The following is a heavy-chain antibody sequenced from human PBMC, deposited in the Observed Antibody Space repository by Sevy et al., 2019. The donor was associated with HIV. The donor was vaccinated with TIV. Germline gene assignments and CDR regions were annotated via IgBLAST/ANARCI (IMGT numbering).Heavy chain of an antibody. CDR3: ARDSSWNYDSYFYGMDV. CDR2: LSSSTSTI. Sequence: GGSLRLSCAASGFSFSGYNMNWVRQAPGKGLEWVSYLSSSTSTIHYADSVKDRFTISRDNAKNSLFLQMNSLRDEDTAVYYCARDSSWNYDSYFYGMDVWGQGNTVTVSS. CDR1: GFSFSGYN. D-gene: IGHD1-7*01. J-gene: IGHJ6*02. V-gene: IGHV3-48*02.